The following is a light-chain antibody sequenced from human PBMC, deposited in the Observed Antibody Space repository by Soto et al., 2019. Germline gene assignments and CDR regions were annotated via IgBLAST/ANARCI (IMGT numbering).Light chain of an antibody. CDR1: QSVSSY. J-gene: IGKJ1*01. Sequence: EIVLTQSPATLSLSPGERATLSCRASQSVSSYLAWYQQKPGQAPRLLIYDASNRATGIPARFSGSGSGTDFTLTISSQEPEDFAVYYCQPRSNWPRTFGQWTKVEIK. CDR2: DAS. V-gene: IGKV3-11*01. CDR3: QPRSNWPRT.